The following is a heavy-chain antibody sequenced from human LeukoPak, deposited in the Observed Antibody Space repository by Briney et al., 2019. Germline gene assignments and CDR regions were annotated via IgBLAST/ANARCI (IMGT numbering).Heavy chain of an antibody. V-gene: IGHV3-23*03. CDR2: IYSGGST. Sequence: GGSLRLSCVDSTSTFSSYAMNWVRQAPGKGLEWVSVIYSGGSTYYADSVKGRFTISRDNSKNTLYLQMNSLRAEDTAIYYCAKSPQYYYYGMDVWGQGTTVTVSS. CDR3: AKSPQYYYYGMDV. CDR1: TSTFSSYA. J-gene: IGHJ6*02.